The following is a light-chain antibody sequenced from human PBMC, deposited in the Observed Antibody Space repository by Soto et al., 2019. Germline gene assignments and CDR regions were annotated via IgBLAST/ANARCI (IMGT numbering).Light chain of an antibody. J-gene: IGKJ2*01. CDR1: QAITSY. V-gene: IGKV1-39*01. Sequence: DIQMTQSPSSLSAFVGDRVTITCRASQAITSYLNWYQEKPGKAPKLLIYGAVILPSAVPARFSGSGSGRDSTLTINTLQPEDSATYSCLQTYSAPYTFGQGTKLEI. CDR2: GAV. CDR3: LQTYSAPYT.